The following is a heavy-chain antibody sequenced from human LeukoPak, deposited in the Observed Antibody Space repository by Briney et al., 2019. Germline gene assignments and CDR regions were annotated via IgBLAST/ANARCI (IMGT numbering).Heavy chain of an antibody. CDR2: IKSKTDGGTT. CDR3: TTVRRGYYFNY. CDR1: GFTFTIAW. Sequence: GGSLRLSWAASGFTFTIAWMSWVRQAPGKGLEWVGLIKSKTDGGTTDYTAPVKGRFTISRDDSKNTLYLQMNSLKTEDTAVYFCTTVRRGYYFNYWGQGNLVTVSS. J-gene: IGHJ4*02. V-gene: IGHV3-15*01.